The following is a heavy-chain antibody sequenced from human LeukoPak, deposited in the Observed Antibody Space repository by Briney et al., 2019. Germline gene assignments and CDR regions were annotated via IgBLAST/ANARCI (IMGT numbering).Heavy chain of an antibody. CDR3: ARSYYYGSGSYYQNWFDP. CDR2: INHSGST. CDR1: GGSFCGYY. Sequence: PSETLSLTCAVYGGSFCGYYWSWIRQPPGKGLEWIGEINHSGSTNYNPSLKSRVTISVDTSKNQFSLKLSSVTAADTAVYYCARSYYYGSGSYYQNWFDPWGQGTLVTVSS. V-gene: IGHV4-34*01. D-gene: IGHD3-10*01. J-gene: IGHJ5*02.